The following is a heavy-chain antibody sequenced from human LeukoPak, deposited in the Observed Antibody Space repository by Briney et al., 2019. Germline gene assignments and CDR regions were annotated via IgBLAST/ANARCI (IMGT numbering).Heavy chain of an antibody. CDR1: GFTFNSYW. CDR2: IMRDGSEK. V-gene: IGHV3-7*03. J-gene: IGHJ4*02. CDR3: ARLGPASSGWPESFDY. D-gene: IGHD6-19*01. Sequence: GGSLRLSCAASGFTFNSYWMNWVRQAPGKGLEWVANIMRDGSEKYYVDSVKGRFTISRDNAKNSLDLQMNSLRVEDTAVYYCARLGPASSGWPESFDYWGQGTLVTVSS.